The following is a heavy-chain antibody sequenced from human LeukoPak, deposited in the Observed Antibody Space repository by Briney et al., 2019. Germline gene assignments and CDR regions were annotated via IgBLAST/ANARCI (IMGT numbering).Heavy chain of an antibody. CDR2: ISSSSSYI. Sequence: GGSLRLSCAASGFTFSSYSMNWVRQAPGKGPEWVSSISSSSSYIYYADSVKGRFAISRDNAKDSLYLQMNSLRAEDTAVYYCARVNWADAFDIWGQGTMVTVSS. V-gene: IGHV3-21*01. D-gene: IGHD7-27*01. J-gene: IGHJ3*02. CDR3: ARVNWADAFDI. CDR1: GFTFSSYS.